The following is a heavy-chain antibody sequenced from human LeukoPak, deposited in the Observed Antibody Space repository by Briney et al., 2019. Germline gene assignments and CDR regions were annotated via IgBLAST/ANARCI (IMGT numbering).Heavy chain of an antibody. J-gene: IGHJ4*02. CDR1: GGSFSGYY. Sequence: SETLSLTCAVYGGSFSGYYWSWIRRPPGKGLEWIGEINHSGSTNYNPSLKSRVTISVDTSKNQFSLKLSSVTAADTAVYYCARAVSSRGGSTINDYWGQGTLVTVSS. CDR2: INHSGST. D-gene: IGHD2-15*01. CDR3: ARAVSSRGGSTINDY. V-gene: IGHV4-34*01.